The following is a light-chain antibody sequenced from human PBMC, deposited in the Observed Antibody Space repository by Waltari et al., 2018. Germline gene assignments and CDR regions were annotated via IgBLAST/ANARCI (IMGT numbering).Light chain of an antibody. V-gene: IGLV1-47*01. J-gene: IGLJ2*01. CDR3: AAWDDSLSGVV. CDR2: RNN. Sequence: QSVLTQPPSASGTPGQRVTISCSGSSSNIGSNSVSWYQQFPGTAPKLLIFRNNQRPSGVPDRFSGSKSGTSASLAISGLRSEDEADYYCAAWDDSLSGVVFGGGAKLTVL. CDR1: SSNIGSNS.